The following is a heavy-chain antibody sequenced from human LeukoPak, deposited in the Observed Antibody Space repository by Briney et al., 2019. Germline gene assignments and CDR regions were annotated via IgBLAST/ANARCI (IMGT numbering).Heavy chain of an antibody. CDR1: GFTFSGYS. CDR2: ISTSSSYI. CDR3: ARDSGLWSSEYYFDY. V-gene: IGHV3-21*01. Sequence: GGPLRLSCAASGFTFSGYSMNWVRQAPGKGLEWVSSISTSSSYIYYADSVKGRLTISRDNAKNSLYLQMNSLRAEDTAVYYCARDSGLWSSEYYFDYWGQGTLVTVSS. D-gene: IGHD2-15*01. J-gene: IGHJ4*02.